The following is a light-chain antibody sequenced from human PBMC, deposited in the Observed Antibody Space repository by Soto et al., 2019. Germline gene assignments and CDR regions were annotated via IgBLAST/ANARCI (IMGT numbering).Light chain of an antibody. V-gene: IGKV1-12*01. CDR1: QDISAW. J-gene: IGKJ1*01. CDR2: AAF. Sequence: DIQITQSPSTLSASVGDIVTITCRASQDISAWLAWYQQKPGKPPKLVIYAAFNLQSGVPSRFSGSGSGTDFTLTITNLQPEDFATYYCQQANSLPWTFGQGTKVDI. CDR3: QQANSLPWT.